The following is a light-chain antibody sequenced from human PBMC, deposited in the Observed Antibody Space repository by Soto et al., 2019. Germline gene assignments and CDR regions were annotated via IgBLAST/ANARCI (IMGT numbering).Light chain of an antibody. CDR2: GAS. CDR1: QSVSSN. J-gene: IGKJ2*01. V-gene: IGKV3-15*01. Sequence: EIVMTQSPATLSVSPGERATLSCRASQSVSSNLAWYQQKPGQAPRLLIYGASTRATGIPARFTGSGSGTEFTLTISSLQSEDFAVYYCQQYNNWPPYTFGQGTKPEIQ. CDR3: QQYNNWPPYT.